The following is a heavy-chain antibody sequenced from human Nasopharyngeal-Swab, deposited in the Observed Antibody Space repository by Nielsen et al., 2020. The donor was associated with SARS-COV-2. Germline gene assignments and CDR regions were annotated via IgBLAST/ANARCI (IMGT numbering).Heavy chain of an antibody. CDR3: VKDWRYSYGSYLDV. J-gene: IGHJ6*03. CDR2: IDSDGETD. CDR1: GFSFSSYE. Sequence: GESLKISCSASGFSFSSYEMQWVRQAPGKGPEYVANIDSDGETDFHADSVNGRFIISRDNSKNTLYLQMSSLRVEDTAVYHFVKDWRYSYGSYLDVWGKGTTVTVSS. D-gene: IGHD5-18*01. V-gene: IGHV3-64D*06.